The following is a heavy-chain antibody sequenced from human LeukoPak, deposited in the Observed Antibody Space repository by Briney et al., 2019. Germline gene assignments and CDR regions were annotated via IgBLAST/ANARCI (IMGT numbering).Heavy chain of an antibody. Sequence: APVKVSCKASGYTFTSYDINWVRQATGQGLEWMGWMNPNSGNTGYAQKFQGRVTMTRNTSISTAYMELSSLRSEDTAVYYCARAAAADGDDAFDIWGQGTMVTVSS. CDR1: GYTFTSYD. CDR2: MNPNSGNT. J-gene: IGHJ3*02. CDR3: ARAAAADGDDAFDI. D-gene: IGHD6-13*01. V-gene: IGHV1-8*01.